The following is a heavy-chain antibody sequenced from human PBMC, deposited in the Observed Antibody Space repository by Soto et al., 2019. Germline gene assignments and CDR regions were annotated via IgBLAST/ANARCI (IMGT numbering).Heavy chain of an antibody. Sequence: GASVKVSCKASGYTFTSYGLSWVRQAPGQGLEWMGWINTYHGNTKYAQKLQGGVTMTTDTSTSTAYMELRSLRSDDTAVYYCARDVIFGVVIRVYYYGMDVWGQGTTVTVSS. J-gene: IGHJ6*02. V-gene: IGHV1-18*01. CDR3: ARDVIFGVVIRVYYYGMDV. D-gene: IGHD3-3*01. CDR2: INTYHGNT. CDR1: GYTFTSYG.